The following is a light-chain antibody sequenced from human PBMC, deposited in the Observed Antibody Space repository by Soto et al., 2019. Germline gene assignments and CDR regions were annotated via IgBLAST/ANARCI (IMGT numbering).Light chain of an antibody. J-gene: IGKJ4*02. CDR3: QQYDNLPS. Sequence: DIQMTQSPSSLSASVGDRVTITCRASQTTNNYLNWYQQKPGKAPXLLIYDASNLETGVPSRFSGSGSGTDFTFTISSLQPEDTATYYCQQYDNLPSFGGGTKVDIK. CDR1: QTTNNY. CDR2: DAS. V-gene: IGKV1-33*01.